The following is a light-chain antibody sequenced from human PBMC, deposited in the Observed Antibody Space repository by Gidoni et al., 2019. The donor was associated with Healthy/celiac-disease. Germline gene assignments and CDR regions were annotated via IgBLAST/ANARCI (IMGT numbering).Light chain of an antibody. V-gene: IGKV1-27*01. CDR1: QGLSNY. CDR3: QKYNSAPLT. Sequence: DIQMTPSPSSLSASVGDRVTITCRASQGLSNYLAWYQQKPGKVPKLLIYAASTLQSGVPSRFSGSGSGTDFTLTISSLQPEDVATYYCQKYNSAPLTFGGGTKVEIK. CDR2: AAS. J-gene: IGKJ4*01.